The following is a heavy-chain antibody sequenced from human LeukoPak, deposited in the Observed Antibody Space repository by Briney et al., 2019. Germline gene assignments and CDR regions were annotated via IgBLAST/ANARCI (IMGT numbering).Heavy chain of an antibody. CDR3: ARYEVVTPYGMDV. J-gene: IGHJ6*02. Sequence: PSETLSLTCTVSGGSISGYYWSWIRQPAGKGLEWIGRIYTSGSTNYNPSLKSRLTISVDTSKNQFSLKLSSVTAADTAVYYCARYEVVTPYGMDVWGQGTTVTVSS. CDR1: GGSISGYY. V-gene: IGHV4-4*07. CDR2: IYTSGST. D-gene: IGHD3-22*01.